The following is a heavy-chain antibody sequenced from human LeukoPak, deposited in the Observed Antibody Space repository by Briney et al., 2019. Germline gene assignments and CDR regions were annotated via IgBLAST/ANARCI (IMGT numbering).Heavy chain of an antibody. CDR2: IYPDDSDT. V-gene: IGHV5-51*01. CDR3: ARTDYYGSGTYAFDI. Sequence: GESLKISCKGSGYSFTSYWIGWVRQMPGKGLEWMGIIYPDDSDTRYSPSFQGQVTISADKSISTAYLQWSSLKASDTAMYYCARTDYYGSGTYAFDIWGQGTMVTVSS. J-gene: IGHJ3*02. D-gene: IGHD3-10*01. CDR1: GYSFTSYW.